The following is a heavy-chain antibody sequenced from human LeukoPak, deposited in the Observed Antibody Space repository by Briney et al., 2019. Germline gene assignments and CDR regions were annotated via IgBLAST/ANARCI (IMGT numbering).Heavy chain of an antibody. D-gene: IGHD3-10*01. J-gene: IGHJ4*02. CDR3: AREAYYYGSGSYPALDY. CDR1: GFTFSSYG. V-gene: IGHV3-30*03. CDR2: ISYDGSNK. Sequence: GGSLRLSCAASGFTFSSYGMHWVRQAPGKGLEWVAVISYDGSNKYYADSVKGRFTISRDNSKNTLYLQMNSLRAEDTAVYYCAREAYYYGSGSYPALDYWGQGTLVTVSS.